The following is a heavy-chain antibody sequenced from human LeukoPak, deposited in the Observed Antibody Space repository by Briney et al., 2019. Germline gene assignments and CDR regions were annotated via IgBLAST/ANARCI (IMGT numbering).Heavy chain of an antibody. CDR2: MYRGASGTT. J-gene: IGHJ4*02. V-gene: IGHV3-53*01. CDR1: GFIVSDDY. CDR3: ARGTYFYEDSGFYFDS. Sequence: GGSLRLSCAVSGFIVSDDYMNWVRQAPGKGLEGVSVMYRGASGTTYYADSVKGRFTISRDKSKNMIYLQMSSLRAEDTAVYYCARGTYFYEDSGFYFDSWGLGTLVTVSS. D-gene: IGHD1-26*01.